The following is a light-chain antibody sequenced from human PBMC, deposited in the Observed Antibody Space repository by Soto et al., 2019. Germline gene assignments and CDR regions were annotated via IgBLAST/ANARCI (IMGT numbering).Light chain of an antibody. Sequence: EIVLTQSPASLSVFPGERATLSCRASQSVSSNLAWYQQKPGQAPRLLIYGASTRATGIPARFSGSGSGTEFTLTLSSLQSEDFAVYYCQQYNNWPPGFGQGTKVDIK. V-gene: IGKV3D-15*01. CDR2: GAS. J-gene: IGKJ1*01. CDR3: QQYNNWPPG. CDR1: QSVSSN.